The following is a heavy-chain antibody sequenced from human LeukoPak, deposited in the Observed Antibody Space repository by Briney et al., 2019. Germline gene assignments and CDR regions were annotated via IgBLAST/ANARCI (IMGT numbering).Heavy chain of an antibody. V-gene: IGHV3-23*01. D-gene: IGHD2-2*01. CDR2: ISGSGGST. CDR1: GFTFSSYA. J-gene: IGHJ3*02. CDR3: AKDRGGDIVVVPAAPGAFDI. Sequence: GGSLRLSCAASGFTFSSYAMSWVRQAPGKGLEWVSAISGSGGSTYYADSVKGRFTISRDNSKNTLYLQMNGLRAEDTAVYYCAKDRGGDIVVVPAAPGAFDIWGQGTMVTVSS.